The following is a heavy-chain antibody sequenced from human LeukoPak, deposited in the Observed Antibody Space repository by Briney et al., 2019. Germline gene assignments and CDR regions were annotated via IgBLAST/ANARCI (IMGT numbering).Heavy chain of an antibody. J-gene: IGHJ5*02. V-gene: IGHV3-43*02. D-gene: IGHD3-3*01. CDR1: GFTFDDYA. CDR2: ISGDGGST. Sequence: GGSLRLSCAASGFTFDDYAMHWVRQAPGKGLEWVSLISGDGGSTYYADSVKGRFTISRDNSKNSLYLQMNSLRTEDTALYYCAKGMLAHYDFWSGYPFDPWGQGTLVTVSS. CDR3: AKGMLAHYDFWSGYPFDP.